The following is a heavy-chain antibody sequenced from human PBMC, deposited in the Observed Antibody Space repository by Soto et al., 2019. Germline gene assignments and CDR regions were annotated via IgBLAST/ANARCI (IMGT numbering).Heavy chain of an antibody. D-gene: IGHD1-1*01. CDR2: IDGDGSA. Sequence: EVQLLESGGGLVQPGGSLRLSCVASGFTLSNYAMSWVRQAPGKGLEWVSVIDGDGSAKFADSVKGRLTVSRYNSNNTLYLQMDSLRAEDTAIYYCAKDAVSYNGIYDPVDIWGRGTMVTVSS. V-gene: IGHV3-23*01. CDR3: AKDAVSYNGIYDPVDI. J-gene: IGHJ3*02. CDR1: GFTLSNYA.